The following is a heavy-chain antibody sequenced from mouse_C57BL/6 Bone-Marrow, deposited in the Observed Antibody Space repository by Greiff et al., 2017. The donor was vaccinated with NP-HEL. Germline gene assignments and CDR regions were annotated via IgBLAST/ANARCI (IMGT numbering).Heavy chain of an antibody. D-gene: IGHD1-1*01. J-gene: IGHJ4*01. CDR2: IYPRSGNT. CDR1: GYTFTSYG. V-gene: IGHV1-81*01. Sequence: VQLQQSGAELARPGASVKLSCKASGYTFTSYGISWVKQRTGQGLEWIGEIYPRSGNTYYNEKFKGKATLTADKSSSTAYMELRSLTSEDSAVYFCAWTTVPYYAMDYWGQGTSVTVSS. CDR3: AWTTVPYYAMDY.